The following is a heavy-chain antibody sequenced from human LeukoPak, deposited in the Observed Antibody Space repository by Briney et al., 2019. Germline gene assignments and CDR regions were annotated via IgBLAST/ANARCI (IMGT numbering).Heavy chain of an antibody. V-gene: IGHV1-8*01. J-gene: IGHJ6*02. CDR3: ARGTPAASYYYYGIDV. CDR1: GYSFTSED. Sequence: ASVKVSCKASGYSFTSEDINGVRQATGQGLEWMGWMNPNSGNTGYEQKSQGRVTMTRNTSISTAYMELSSLRSEDTAVYYCARGTPAASYYYYGIDVWGQGITVTVS. CDR2: MNPNSGNT. D-gene: IGHD2-2*01.